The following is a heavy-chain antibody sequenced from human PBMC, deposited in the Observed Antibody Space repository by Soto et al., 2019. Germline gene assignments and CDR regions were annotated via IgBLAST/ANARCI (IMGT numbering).Heavy chain of an antibody. CDR3: ARLSLPSITIFGVVTQDNWLDP. V-gene: IGHV1-18*04. CDR1: GLPLTTYE. Sequence: SVKVSRTTSGLPLTTYEITRVRKAPGHGLEWLGWMNPNSADTEYAQNFKGRVSMTTDTSTSTAYMELRSLRSDDTAVYYCARLSLPSITIFGVVTQDNWLDPWG. CDR2: MNPNSADT. D-gene: IGHD3-3*01. J-gene: IGHJ5*02.